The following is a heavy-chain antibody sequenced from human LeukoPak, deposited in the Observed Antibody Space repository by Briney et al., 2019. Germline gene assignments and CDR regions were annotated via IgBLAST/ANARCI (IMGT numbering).Heavy chain of an antibody. CDR2: ISASGYGDGA. D-gene: IGHD3-10*01. CDR1: VFTIMTYT. Sequence: GGSLRLSCTPSVFTIMTYTMGWVRQAPGKGLEWVSSISASGYGDGAYYADSVKGRFAISRYDAKNTVFLQMNSLRAEDTAVYYCAKDRGVTKHWSDPWGQGTLVTVSP. CDR3: AKDRGVTKHWSDP. V-gene: IGHV3-23*01. J-gene: IGHJ5*02.